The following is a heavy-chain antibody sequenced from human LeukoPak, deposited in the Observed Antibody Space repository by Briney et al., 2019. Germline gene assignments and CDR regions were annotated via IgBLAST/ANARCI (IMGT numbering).Heavy chain of an antibody. V-gene: IGHV3-21*01. CDR1: GFTFSSYS. Sequence: GGSLRLSCAASGFTFSSYSMSWVRQAPGKELEWVSSISSSSSYIYYADSVKGRFTISRDNAKNSLYLQMNSLRAEDTAVYYCAREHDYGDSADYWGQVTLVTVSS. J-gene: IGHJ4*02. CDR2: ISSSSSYI. D-gene: IGHD4-17*01. CDR3: AREHDYGDSADY.